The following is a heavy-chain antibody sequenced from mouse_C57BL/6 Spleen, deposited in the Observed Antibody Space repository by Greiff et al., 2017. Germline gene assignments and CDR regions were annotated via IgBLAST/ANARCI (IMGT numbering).Heavy chain of an antibody. CDR3: ARSGYYSNYDWYFDV. D-gene: IGHD2-5*01. V-gene: IGHV1-69*01. CDR2: IDPSDSYT. Sequence: VQLQQPGAELVMPGASVKLSCKASGYTFTSYWMHWVKQRPGQGLEWIGEIDPSDSYTNYNQKFKGKSTLTVDKSSSTAYMQLSSLTSEDSAVYYCARSGYYSNYDWYFDVWGTGTTVTVSS. CDR1: GYTFTSYW. J-gene: IGHJ1*03.